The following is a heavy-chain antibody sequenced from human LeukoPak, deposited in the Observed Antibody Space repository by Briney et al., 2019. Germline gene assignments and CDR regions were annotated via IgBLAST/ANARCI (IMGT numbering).Heavy chain of an antibody. J-gene: IGHJ5*02. CDR3: AKGQWLPTNWFDP. Sequence: PSETLSLTCTVSGYPISSGYYWGWIRQPPGKGLECIGSIYHSGSTYYNPSLKSRVTISVDTSKNQFSLKLSFVTAADTAVYYCAKGQWLPTNWFDPWGQGTLVTVSS. D-gene: IGHD6-19*01. CDR2: IYHSGST. V-gene: IGHV4-38-2*02. CDR1: GYPISSGYY.